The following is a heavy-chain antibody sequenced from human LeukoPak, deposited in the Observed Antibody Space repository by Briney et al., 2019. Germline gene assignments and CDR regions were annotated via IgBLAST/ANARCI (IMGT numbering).Heavy chain of an antibody. V-gene: IGHV3-48*03. CDR1: GFTFSSYA. J-gene: IGHJ4*02. CDR2: ISSTGYTI. Sequence: GGSLRLSCAASGFTFSSYAMSWVRQAPGKGLEWVSYISSTGYTIYYADSVKGRFTISRDNAKNSLYLQMRSLRAEDTAVYYCARDYDSSGHYYISFDYWGQGTLVTVSS. CDR3: ARDYDSSGHYYISFDY. D-gene: IGHD3-22*01.